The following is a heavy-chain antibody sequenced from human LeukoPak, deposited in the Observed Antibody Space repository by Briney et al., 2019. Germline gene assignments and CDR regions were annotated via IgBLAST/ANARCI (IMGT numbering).Heavy chain of an antibody. CDR3: ARDYSPVLWFGELLYPGY. J-gene: IGHJ4*02. V-gene: IGHV3-30*04. CDR2: ISYDGSIK. Sequence: GGSLRLSCAASGFTFSSYAMHWVRQAPGKGLEWVAVISYDGSIKYYADSVKGRFTISRDNSKNTLYLQMNSLRAEDTAVSYCARDYSPVLWFGELLYPGYWGQGTLVTVSS. D-gene: IGHD3-10*01. CDR1: GFTFSSYA.